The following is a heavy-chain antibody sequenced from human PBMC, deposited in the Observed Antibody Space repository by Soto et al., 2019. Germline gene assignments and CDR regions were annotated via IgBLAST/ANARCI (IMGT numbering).Heavy chain of an antibody. J-gene: IGHJ6*02. V-gene: IGHV1-3*01. CDR2: INAANGDT. CDR3: AADGPYYYGSGSYLPSYYYYGMDV. D-gene: IGHD3-10*01. CDR1: GYTFTAYA. Sequence: GASVKVSCKASGYTFTAYAIHWVRQAPGQRLEWMGWINAANGDTKYSQNFQGRVAITTDTSASTAYMELSSLRSEDTAVYYCAADGPYYYGSGSYLPSYYYYGMDVWGQGTTVTVSS.